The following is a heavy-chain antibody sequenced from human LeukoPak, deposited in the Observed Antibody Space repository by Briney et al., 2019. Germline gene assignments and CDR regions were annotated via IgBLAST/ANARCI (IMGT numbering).Heavy chain of an antibody. Sequence: PGGSLRLSCAASGLTFSSYSMNWVRQAPGKGLEWVSYISSSSSTIYYADSVKGRFTISRDNAKNSLYLQMNSLRAEDTAVYYWAKKTIFGVVTYYMDVWGKGTTVTVSS. CDR2: ISSSSSTI. V-gene: IGHV3-48*01. CDR3: AKKTIFGVVTYYMDV. D-gene: IGHD3-3*01. CDR1: GLTFSSYS. J-gene: IGHJ6*03.